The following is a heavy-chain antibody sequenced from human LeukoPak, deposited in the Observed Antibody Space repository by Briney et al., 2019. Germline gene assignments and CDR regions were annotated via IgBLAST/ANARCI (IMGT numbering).Heavy chain of an antibody. D-gene: IGHD6-13*01. J-gene: IGHJ4*02. CDR3: AKDRYTSSWYQGFDY. CDR2: ISGNGGST. V-gene: IGHV3-23*01. Sequence: GGSLRLSCAASGFTFSSYAMSWVRQAPGKGLEWVSAISGNGGSTYYADSVKGRFTISRDNSKNTLYLQMNSLRAEDTAVYYCAKDRYTSSWYQGFDYWGQGTLVTVSS. CDR1: GFTFSSYA.